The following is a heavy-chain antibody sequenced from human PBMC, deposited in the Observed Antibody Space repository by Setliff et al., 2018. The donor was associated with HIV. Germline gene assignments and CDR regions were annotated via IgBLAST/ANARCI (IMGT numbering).Heavy chain of an antibody. CDR1: GYSFTTHW. CDR3: ARALWRDSSGPFHF. J-gene: IGHJ4*02. CDR2: IYPGDSDT. Sequence: PGESLKISCETSGYSFTTHWIGWVRQMPGKGLEWMGVIYPGDSDTRYSPSFQGQVAISADKSISTTYLQWSSLKASDTATYYCARALWRDSSGPFHFWGQGTLVTVSS. D-gene: IGHD3-22*01. V-gene: IGHV5-51*01.